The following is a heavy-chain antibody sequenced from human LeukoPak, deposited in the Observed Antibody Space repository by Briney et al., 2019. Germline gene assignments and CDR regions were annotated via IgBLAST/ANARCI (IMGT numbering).Heavy chain of an antibody. Sequence: SETLSLTCAVYGESFSGYYWSWIRQPPGKGLEWIGEIHLSGTTYYNPSLKSRVTISVDTSKNQFSLKLSSLTAADTAVYYCARVSDYPKEKFDFWGQGTLVTVSS. J-gene: IGHJ4*02. CDR2: IHLSGTT. CDR1: GESFSGYY. V-gene: IGHV4-34*01. CDR3: ARVSDYPKEKFDF. D-gene: IGHD3/OR15-3a*01.